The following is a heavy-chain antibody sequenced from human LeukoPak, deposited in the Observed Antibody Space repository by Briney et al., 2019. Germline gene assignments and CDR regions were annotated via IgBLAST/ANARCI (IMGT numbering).Heavy chain of an antibody. D-gene: IGHD2-2*01. CDR1: GFTFSNFA. CDR3: ARDHGDCSSTSCYSYMDV. J-gene: IGHJ6*03. Sequence: GGSLRLSCAASGFTFSNFAIHWVRQAPGKGLEWVAVILYDGRNKYYGDSVEGRFTISRDNSKNTVYLEMNSLRAEDTAVYYCARDHGDCSSTSCYSYMDVWGKGTTVTVSS. V-gene: IGHV3-30*03. CDR2: ILYDGRNK.